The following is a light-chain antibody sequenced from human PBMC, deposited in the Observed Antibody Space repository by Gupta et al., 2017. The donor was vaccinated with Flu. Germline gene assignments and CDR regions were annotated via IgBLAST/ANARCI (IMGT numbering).Light chain of an antibody. Sequence: QSALPQPTSVSGPPGQSVTISCTGTSNDVGNYNRVSWYQQSPGTAPKLMIYEVSNRPSGVPDRFSGSKSGNTASLTISGLQAEDEADFYCSSYTTSSTYVFGTGTKVTVL. CDR3: SSYTTSSTYV. CDR2: EVS. V-gene: IGLV2-18*02. J-gene: IGLJ1*01. CDR1: SNDVGNYNR.